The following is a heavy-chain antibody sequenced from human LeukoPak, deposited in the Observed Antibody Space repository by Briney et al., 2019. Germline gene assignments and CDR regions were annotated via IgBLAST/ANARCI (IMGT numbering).Heavy chain of an antibody. Sequence: LSGRSLRLSCAASGFTFDDYAMHWVRQAPGKGLEWVSGISWNSGSIGYADSVKGRFTISRDNAKNSLYLQMNSLRAEDTALYYCAKDRGAYGDYDFWLGCWGQGTLVTVSS. CDR3: AKDRGAYGDYDFWLGC. D-gene: IGHD4-17*01. V-gene: IGHV3-9*01. CDR1: GFTFDDYA. CDR2: ISWNSGSI. J-gene: IGHJ4*02.